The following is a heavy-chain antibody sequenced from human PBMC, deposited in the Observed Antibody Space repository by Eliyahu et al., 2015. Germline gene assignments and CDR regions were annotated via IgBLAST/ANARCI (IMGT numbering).Heavy chain of an antibody. J-gene: IGHJ4*02. Sequence: QITLKESGPTLVKPTQTLTLTCSFSGFSXTTAGVGXAWIRQPPGRALEWLALIFWDDDKRYNPFLKSRLTISKDTSKNQLLLTLTNMDPVDTGTYFCARVMTASGTNVFDYWGQGALVAVSP. D-gene: IGHD6-13*01. CDR3: ARVMTASGTNVFDY. V-gene: IGHV2-5*02. CDR2: IFWDDDK. CDR1: GFSXTTAGVG.